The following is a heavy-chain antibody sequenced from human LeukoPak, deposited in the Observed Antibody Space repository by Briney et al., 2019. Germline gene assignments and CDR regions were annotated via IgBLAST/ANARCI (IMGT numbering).Heavy chain of an antibody. CDR3: ARDWGYGRVDY. D-gene: IGHD5-18*01. Sequence: SETLSLTCAVYGGSFSGYYWSWIRQPPGKGLEWIGEINHSGSTNYNPSLKSRVTISVDTSKNQFSPKLNSVTAADTAVYYCARDWGYGRVDYWGQGTLVTVSS. CDR2: INHSGST. V-gene: IGHV4-34*01. CDR1: GGSFSGYY. J-gene: IGHJ4*02.